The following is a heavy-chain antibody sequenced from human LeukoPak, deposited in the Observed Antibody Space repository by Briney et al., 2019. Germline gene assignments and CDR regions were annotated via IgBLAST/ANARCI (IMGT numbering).Heavy chain of an antibody. CDR1: GGSISSYY. Sequence: SETLSLTCTVSGGSISSYYWSWIRQPPRKGLEWIGYIYYSGSTNYNPSLKSRVTISVDTSKNQFSLKLSSVTAADTAVYYCARVAAGDYYYYYYMDVWGKGTTVTVSS. CDR3: ARVAAGDYYYYYYMDV. V-gene: IGHV4-59*01. CDR2: IYYSGST. D-gene: IGHD6-25*01. J-gene: IGHJ6*03.